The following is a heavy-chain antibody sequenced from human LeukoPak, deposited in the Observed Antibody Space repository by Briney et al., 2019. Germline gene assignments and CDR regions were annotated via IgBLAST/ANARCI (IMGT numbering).Heavy chain of an antibody. D-gene: IGHD1-1*01. V-gene: IGHV3-66*01. CDR3: VREYAGDPGYPQH. CDR2: IYSGGST. Sequence: GGSLRLSCAASGFTVSSNYTSWVRQAPGKGLEWVSVIYSGGSTYYADSVKGRFTSSRDNSKNTVYLQMNSLRVGDTAVYYCVREYAGDPGYPQHWGQGTLVTVSS. J-gene: IGHJ1*01. CDR1: GFTVSSNY.